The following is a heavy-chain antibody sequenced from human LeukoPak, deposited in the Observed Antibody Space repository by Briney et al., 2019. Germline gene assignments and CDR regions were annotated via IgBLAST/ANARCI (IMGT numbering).Heavy chain of an antibody. Sequence: ASVKVSCKASGYTFTSYGIGWVRQAPGQGPEWMGWMNAKSGHTGYAQNLEGRVTMTRDTSTNTAYMELRSLRSEDTAVYFCARGMYDNSGHYYYFYYALDVWGQGTTVTVSS. V-gene: IGHV1-8*02. CDR3: ARGMYDNSGHYYYFYYALDV. J-gene: IGHJ6*02. CDR1: GYTFTSYG. CDR2: MNAKSGHT. D-gene: IGHD3-22*01.